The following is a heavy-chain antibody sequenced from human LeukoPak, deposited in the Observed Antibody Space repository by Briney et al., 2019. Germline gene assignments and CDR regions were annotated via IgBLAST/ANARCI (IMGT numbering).Heavy chain of an antibody. V-gene: IGHV4-4*07. CDR3: ARDMNSGWSVGWVY. CDR1: GGSISGYF. CDR2: IYTSGST. J-gene: IGHJ4*02. Sequence: SETLSLTCTVSGGSISGYFWSWIRQPAGKGLEWIGRIYTSGSTNYNPSLKSRVTMSVDMSKNQFSLKLSSVTAADTAVYYCARDMNSGWSVGWVYWGQGTLVTVSS. D-gene: IGHD6-19*01.